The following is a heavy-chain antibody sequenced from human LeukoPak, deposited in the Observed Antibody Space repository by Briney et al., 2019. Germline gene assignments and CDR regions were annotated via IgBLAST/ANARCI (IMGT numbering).Heavy chain of an antibody. Sequence: ASVKVSCKASGYTFTGYYMHWVRQAPGQGLEWMGWINPNSGGTNYAQKFQGRVTMTRDTSISTAYMELSRLRSDDTAVYYCARSYYYDSSGSEGSNWFDPWGQGTLVIVSS. D-gene: IGHD3-22*01. CDR3: ARSYYYDSSGSEGSNWFDP. V-gene: IGHV1-2*02. CDR2: INPNSGGT. CDR1: GYTFTGYY. J-gene: IGHJ5*02.